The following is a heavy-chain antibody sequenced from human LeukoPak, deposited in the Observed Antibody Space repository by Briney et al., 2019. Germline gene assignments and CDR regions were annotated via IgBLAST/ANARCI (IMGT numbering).Heavy chain of an antibody. CDR3: AVKGGYNDWDAPFDY. Sequence: GESLRLSCAASGFTFRSYWMHWVRQAPGKGLVWVSRINGDGSSTSYADSVKGRFAISRDNGKKELYLQMNSLGAEDTAVYYCAVKGGYNDWDAPFDYWGQGTLVTVSS. CDR1: GFTFRSYW. V-gene: IGHV3-74*01. D-gene: IGHD5-12*01. J-gene: IGHJ4*02. CDR2: INGDGSST.